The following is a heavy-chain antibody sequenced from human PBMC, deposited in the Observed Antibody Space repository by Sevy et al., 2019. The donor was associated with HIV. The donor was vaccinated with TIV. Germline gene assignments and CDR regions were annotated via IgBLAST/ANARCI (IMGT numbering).Heavy chain of an antibody. Sequence: SETLSLTCAVSGGSISSGGYSWSWIRQPPGKGLEWIGYIYHSGSTYYNPSLTSRVTISVDRSKNQFSMKLSSVTAADTAVYYCARARSQFYGDYYFDYWGQGTLVTVSS. CDR1: GGSISSGGYS. D-gene: IGHD4-17*01. J-gene: IGHJ4*02. V-gene: IGHV4-30-2*01. CDR3: ARARSQFYGDYYFDY. CDR2: IYHSGST.